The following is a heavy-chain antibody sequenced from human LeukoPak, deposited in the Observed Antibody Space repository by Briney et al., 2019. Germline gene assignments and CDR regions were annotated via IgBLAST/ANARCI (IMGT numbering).Heavy chain of an antibody. D-gene: IGHD5-18*01. CDR3: AKDDRIQTRRYSYNY. CDR1: GFTFSSYA. J-gene: IGHJ4*02. V-gene: IGHV3-23*01. CDR2: ISGSGGST. Sequence: PGGSLRLSCAASGFTFSSYAMSWVRQAPGKGLEWVSVISGSGGSTSYADSVKGRCTISRDNSMNTLYLQMNSLRAEDTAVYYCAKDDRIQTRRYSYNYWGQGTLVTVSS.